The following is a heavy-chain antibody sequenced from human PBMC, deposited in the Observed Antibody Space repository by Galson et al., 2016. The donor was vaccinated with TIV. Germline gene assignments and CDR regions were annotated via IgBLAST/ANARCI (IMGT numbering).Heavy chain of an antibody. Sequence: SLRLSCAASGFTFSNYWMHWVRQSPGEGLIYVSRINTDGDASDYADSVKGRFTISRDNVKKSLFLQLNSLRAEDTAVYYCVRKNFGDAFDVWGRGTMVTVSS. V-gene: IGHV3-74*01. CDR3: VRKNFGDAFDV. CDR2: INTDGDAS. CDR1: GFTFSNYW. J-gene: IGHJ3*01. D-gene: IGHD3-16*01.